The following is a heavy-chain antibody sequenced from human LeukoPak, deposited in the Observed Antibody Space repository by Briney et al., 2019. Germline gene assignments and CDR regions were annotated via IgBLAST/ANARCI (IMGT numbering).Heavy chain of an antibody. CDR3: AKCNGGTCYSAGDY. CDR2: ISGSGGST. V-gene: IGHV3-23*01. J-gene: IGHJ4*02. Sequence: GGSLRLSCAASGFTFSNYATSWVRQAPGKGLEWVSGISGSGGSTYYTDSVKGRFTISRDNSKNTVYLQMNGLRVEDTAVYYCAKCNGGTCYSAGDYWGQGTLVTVSS. D-gene: IGHD2-15*01. CDR1: GFTFSNYA.